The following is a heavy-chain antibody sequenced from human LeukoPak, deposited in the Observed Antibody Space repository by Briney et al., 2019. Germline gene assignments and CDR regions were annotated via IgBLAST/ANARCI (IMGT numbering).Heavy chain of an antibody. D-gene: IGHD4-17*01. CDR2: IWYDGSNK. CDR1: GFTFSSYG. Sequence: GGSLRLSCAASGFTFSSYGMHWVRQAPGKGLEWVAVIWYDGSNKYYADSVKGRFTISRDNSKNTLYLQMNSLRAEDTAVYYCARDSDYGDYGGWFDPWGQGTLVTVSS. CDR3: ARDSDYGDYGGWFDP. V-gene: IGHV3-33*01. J-gene: IGHJ5*02.